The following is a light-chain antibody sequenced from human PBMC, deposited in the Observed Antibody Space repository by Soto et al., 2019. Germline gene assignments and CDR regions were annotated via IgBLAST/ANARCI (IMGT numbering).Light chain of an antibody. J-gene: IGKJ1*01. V-gene: IGKV3-11*01. CDR3: LQRSDWPRT. CDR1: QSVSSY. Sequence: EIVLTQSPATLSLSPGERATLSCRASQSVSSYLAWYQQKPGQAPRLLIYDASNRATGIPARFRGSGSGTDFTLTISSLEPEDFAVYYCLQRSDWPRTFGQGTKVEIK. CDR2: DAS.